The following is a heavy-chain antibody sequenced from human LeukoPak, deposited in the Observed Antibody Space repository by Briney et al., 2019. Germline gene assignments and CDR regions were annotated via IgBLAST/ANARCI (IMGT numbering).Heavy chain of an antibody. J-gene: IGHJ3*01. CDR1: GFTLSSYT. Sequence: PGGSLSLSCAASGFTLSSYTMNWVRQAPGKGLEWVSSISSSSSYIYYADSVEGRFTTSRDNAKNSLYLQMNSLRAEDTAVYYCARDEGSADTAFDFWGQGTMVTVSS. D-gene: IGHD2-15*01. CDR2: ISSSSSYI. V-gene: IGHV3-21*01. CDR3: ARDEGSADTAFDF.